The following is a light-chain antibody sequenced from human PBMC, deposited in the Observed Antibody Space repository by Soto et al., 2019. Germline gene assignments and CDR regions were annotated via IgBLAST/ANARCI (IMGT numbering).Light chain of an antibody. J-gene: IGLJ3*02. CDR2: DND. V-gene: IGLV1-51*01. CDR1: SSNIGNNY. CDR3: GTWDSSLSAVV. Sequence: QSVLTQPPSVSATPGQKVTISCSGSSSNIGNNYLSWYQQLPGTAPQLLIFDNDKRPSGIPDRFSGYKSGTSATLGITGLQTGDEADYYCGTWDSSLSAVVFGGGTKLTVL.